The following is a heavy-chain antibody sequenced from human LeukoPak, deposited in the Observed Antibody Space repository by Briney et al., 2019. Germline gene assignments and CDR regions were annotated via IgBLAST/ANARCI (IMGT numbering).Heavy chain of an antibody. J-gene: IGHJ4*02. V-gene: IGHV1-2*06. D-gene: IGHD3-10*01. CDR2: INPNSGGT. CDR3: ARDTVLWFGELPSSFDY. Sequence: GASVKVSCTASGYTFTGYYMHWVRQAPGQGLEWTGRINPNSGGTNYAQKFQGRVTMTRDMSISTAYMELSRLRSDDTAVYYCARDTVLWFGELPSSFDYWGQGTLVTVSS. CDR1: GYTFTGYY.